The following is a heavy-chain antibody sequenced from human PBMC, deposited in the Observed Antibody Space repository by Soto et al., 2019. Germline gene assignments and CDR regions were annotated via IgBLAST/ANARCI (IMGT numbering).Heavy chain of an antibody. CDR3: ARDDDYGDNGLDY. Sequence: QVQLVESGGGVVQPGGSLRLSCAASGFTFGRHGMHWVRQAPGKGLEWVAVIGSDGRRASYADSVKGGFTISRDNGQNTRYLQMNSLRAEETAVYYCARDDDYGDNGLDYWGQGTLVTVSS. CDR1: GFTFGRHG. CDR2: IGSDGRRA. J-gene: IGHJ4*02. D-gene: IGHD4-17*01. V-gene: IGHV3-33*01.